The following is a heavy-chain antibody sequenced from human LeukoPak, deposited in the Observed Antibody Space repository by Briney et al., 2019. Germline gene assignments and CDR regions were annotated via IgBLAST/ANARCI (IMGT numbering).Heavy chain of an antibody. D-gene: IGHD4-17*01. CDR2: IYSGGTT. CDR3: ASKLTTGY. Sequence: GGSLRLSCVVSGLTVSSNYMSWVRQAPGKGLEWVSVIYSGGTTNYADSVKGGFIVYRDNSKNTLYLQMNSLRAEDTAVYYCASKLTTGYWGQGTLVTVSS. V-gene: IGHV3-66*01. J-gene: IGHJ4*02. CDR1: GLTVSSNY.